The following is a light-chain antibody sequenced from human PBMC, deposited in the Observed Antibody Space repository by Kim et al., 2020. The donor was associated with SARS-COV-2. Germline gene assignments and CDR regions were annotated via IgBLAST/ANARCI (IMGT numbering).Light chain of an antibody. J-gene: IGKJ1*01. CDR2: GAS. V-gene: IGKV1-27*01. Sequence: DIQMTQSPSSLSASVGDRVTITCRASQGIRNYLAWYQQKPGKAPKVLIYGASTLPSGVPSRFSGSGSGTDFTLTISSLQSEDVATYYCQKYNSAPRTFGQGTKVDIK. CDR1: QGIRNY. CDR3: QKYNSAPRT.